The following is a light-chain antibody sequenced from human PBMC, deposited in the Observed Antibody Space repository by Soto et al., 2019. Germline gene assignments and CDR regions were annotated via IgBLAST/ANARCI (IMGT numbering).Light chain of an antibody. J-gene: IGLJ1*01. CDR2: DVS. CDR3: SSYTSSTTLYG. V-gene: IGLV2-14*03. CDR1: SSDVGNYNY. Sequence: QSALTQPASVSGSPGQSITISCTGASSDVGNYNYVSWYQQHPGKAPKLIIYDVSNRPSGVSNRFSGSKSGNTASLTISGLQAEDEADYYCSSYTSSTTLYGFGTGTKVTVL.